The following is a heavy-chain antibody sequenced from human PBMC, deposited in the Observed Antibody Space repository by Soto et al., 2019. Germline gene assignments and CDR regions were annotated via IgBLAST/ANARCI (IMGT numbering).Heavy chain of an antibody. CDR3: AIAEGGMVRGAGTPRFDY. D-gene: IGHD3-10*01. CDR2: ISGSGGST. CDR1: GFTFSSYA. Sequence: PGGSLRLSCAASGFTFSSYAMSWVRQATGKGLEWVSAISGSGGSTYYADSVKGRFTISRDNSKNTLYLQMNSLRAEDTAVYYCAIAEGGMVRGAGTPRFDYWGQGTLVTVSS. V-gene: IGHV3-23*01. J-gene: IGHJ4*02.